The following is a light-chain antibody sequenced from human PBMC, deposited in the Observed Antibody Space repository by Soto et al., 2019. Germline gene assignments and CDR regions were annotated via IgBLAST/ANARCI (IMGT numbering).Light chain of an antibody. CDR1: QSISTN. CDR2: GAF. J-gene: IGKJ2*01. Sequence: EIVMTQSPATLSVSPGERVTLSCRASQSISTNLAWYQQKSGQAPSLLIYGAFTRATGIPARFSGSGSGTDFTLTISSLQSEDFAVYYCQQYNDWPPYTFGQGTKLEIK. CDR3: QQYNDWPPYT. V-gene: IGKV3-15*01.